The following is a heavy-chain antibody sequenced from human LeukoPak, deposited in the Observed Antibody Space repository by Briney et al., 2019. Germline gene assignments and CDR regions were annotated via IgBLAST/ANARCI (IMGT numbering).Heavy chain of an antibody. CDR1: GGPFSGYS. CDR3: AGGRWHPSVRVDY. Sequence: PSETLSLTCAVYGGPFSGYSWSWIRQPPGKGLEWIGEINHSGSTNYNPSLKSRVTISVDTSKDQFSLKLNSVTAADTAVFYCAGGRWHPSVRVDYWGQGTLVTVSS. D-gene: IGHD6-13*01. CDR2: INHSGST. J-gene: IGHJ4*02. V-gene: IGHV4-34*01.